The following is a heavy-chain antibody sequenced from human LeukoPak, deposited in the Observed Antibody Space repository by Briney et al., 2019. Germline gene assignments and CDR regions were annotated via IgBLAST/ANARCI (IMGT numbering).Heavy chain of an antibody. CDR3: AGGSSWPLDY. CDR2: IDSSSI. Sequence: GGPLRLSCAASGFTFSTYSMTWVRQAPGKGLEWVSTIDSSSIYYADSVRGRFTISRDNAKNSLYLLMNSLRAEDTAVYYCAGGSSWPLDYWGQGTLVTVSS. CDR1: GFTFSTYS. V-gene: IGHV3-21*01. D-gene: IGHD6-13*01. J-gene: IGHJ4*02.